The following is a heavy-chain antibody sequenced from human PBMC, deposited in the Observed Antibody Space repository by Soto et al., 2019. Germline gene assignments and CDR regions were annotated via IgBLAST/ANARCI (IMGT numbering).Heavy chain of an antibody. D-gene: IGHD5-18*01. Sequence: EVQLVESGGGLVKPGGSLRLSCAASGFTFSNAWMNWVRQAPGKGLEWVGRIKSKTDGGTIDYAAPVKGRFTISRDDSKNTLYLQMNSLKTEDTAVYYCTTRPGYSYGLYYYYGMDVWGQGTTVTVSS. CDR2: IKSKTDGGTI. CDR3: TTRPGYSYGLYYYYGMDV. CDR1: GFTFSNAW. J-gene: IGHJ6*02. V-gene: IGHV3-15*07.